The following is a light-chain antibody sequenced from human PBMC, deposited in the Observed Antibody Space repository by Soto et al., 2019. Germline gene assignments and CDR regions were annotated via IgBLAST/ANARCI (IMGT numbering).Light chain of an antibody. Sequence: DIVMTQSPESLAVSLGETATISCKSSLSVFFNSNNKNYLAWYQQKPGKVPKLLIYAASTLQSGVPSRFSGSGSGTDFTLTISSLQPEDVATYYCQKYNSAPLTFGGGTKVDIK. J-gene: IGKJ4*01. CDR1: LSVFFNSNNKNY. CDR2: AAS. CDR3: QKYNSAPLT. V-gene: IGKV4-1*01.